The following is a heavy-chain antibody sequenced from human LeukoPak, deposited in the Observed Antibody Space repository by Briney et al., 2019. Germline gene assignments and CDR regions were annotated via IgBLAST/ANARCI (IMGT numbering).Heavy chain of an antibody. CDR1: GYSFTSYY. V-gene: IGHV5-51*01. CDR2: IYPGDSDT. D-gene: IGHD6-13*01. CDR3: ARHLSIAAVGDDYYYYMDV. J-gene: IGHJ6*03. Sequence: GESLKISCKGSGYSFTSYYIGWVRQMPGKGLEWIRIIYPGDSDTRYSPSFQGQVTISADKSISTAYLQWSRLKASDTAMYYCARHLSIAAVGDDYYYYMDVWGKGTTVTVSS.